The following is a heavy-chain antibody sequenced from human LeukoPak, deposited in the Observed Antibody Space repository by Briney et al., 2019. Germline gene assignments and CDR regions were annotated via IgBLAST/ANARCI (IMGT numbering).Heavy chain of an antibody. CDR2: ISYDGSDK. CDR3: AQWAAVRGIITPLDY. D-gene: IGHD3-10*01. Sequence: GGSLRLSCAASGFTFSRFGMHWVRQAPGKGVEWVAVISYDGSDKYYADSVKGRFSISRDDSKSTLYLEMYSLRAEDTAVYYCAQWAAVRGIITPLDYWGQGTLVTVSS. V-gene: IGHV3-30*18. J-gene: IGHJ4*02. CDR1: GFTFSRFG.